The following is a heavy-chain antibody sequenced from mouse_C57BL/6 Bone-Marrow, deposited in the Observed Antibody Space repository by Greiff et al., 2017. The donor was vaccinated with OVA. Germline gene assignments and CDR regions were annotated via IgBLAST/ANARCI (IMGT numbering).Heavy chain of an antibody. CDR3: ERGTGTWGFDY. V-gene: IGHV5-16*01. CDR1: GFTFSDYY. D-gene: IGHD4-1*01. J-gene: IGHJ2*01. CDR2: INYDGSST. Sequence: EVQLVESEGGLVQPGTSMKLSCTASGFTFSDYYMAWVRQVPEKGLEWVANINYDGSSTYYLDSLKSRFIISRDNAKNIRYLQMSSLKSEDTATDYCERGTGTWGFDYWGQGTTLTVSA.